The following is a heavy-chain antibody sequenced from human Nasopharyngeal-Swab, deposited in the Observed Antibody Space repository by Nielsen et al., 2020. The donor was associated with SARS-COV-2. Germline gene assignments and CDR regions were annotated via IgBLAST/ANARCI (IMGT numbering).Heavy chain of an antibody. CDR1: GGSFSGYY. Sequence: SETLSLTCAVYGGSFSGYYGSWIRQPPGKGLEWIGEINHSGSTNYNPSLKSRVTISVDTSKNQFSLKLSSVTAADTAVYYCARGVRLTRITMVRGPIESVYGMDVWGQGTTVTVSS. D-gene: IGHD3-10*01. V-gene: IGHV4-34*01. CDR2: INHSGST. CDR3: ARGVRLTRITMVRGPIESVYGMDV. J-gene: IGHJ6*02.